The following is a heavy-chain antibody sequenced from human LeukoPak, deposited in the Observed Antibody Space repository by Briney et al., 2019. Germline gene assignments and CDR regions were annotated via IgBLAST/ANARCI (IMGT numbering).Heavy chain of an antibody. D-gene: IGHD3-22*01. J-gene: IGHJ2*01. Sequence: SETLSPTCTVSGRFISSYYWRWIRQPPGKGMEWLGYIYYCGSTNYNPSLKSRLTISVDTSKNQFSLKLSSVTAADTAVYYCAGNTYYYDSSGYSWYFDLWGRGTLVTVSS. CDR1: GRFISSYY. CDR2: IYYCGST. V-gene: IGHV4-59*01. CDR3: AGNTYYYDSSGYSWYFDL.